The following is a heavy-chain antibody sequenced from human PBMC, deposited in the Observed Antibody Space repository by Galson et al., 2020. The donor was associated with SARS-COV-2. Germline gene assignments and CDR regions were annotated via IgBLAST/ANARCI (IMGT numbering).Heavy chain of an antibody. Sequence: ASVKVSCKASGYTFAAYGISWVRQAPGQGPEWMGISTYTGDTKYEQKFQGRVTMTTDTSTSTAYMELRSLRSDDTATYYCARESVSDRYGGRWGEYWGQGTLVTVSS. V-gene: IGHV1-18*01. D-gene: IGHD1-26*01. CDR2: ISTYTGDT. J-gene: IGHJ4*02. CDR1: GYTFAAYG. CDR3: ARESVSDRYGGRWGEY.